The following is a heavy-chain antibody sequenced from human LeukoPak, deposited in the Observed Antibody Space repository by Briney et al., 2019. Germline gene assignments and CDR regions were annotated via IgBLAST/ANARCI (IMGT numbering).Heavy chain of an antibody. D-gene: IGHD6-13*01. CDR1: GFTFSTHN. J-gene: IGHJ4*02. V-gene: IGHV3-48*02. CDR2: ISSSSRFI. Sequence: PGGSLRLSCVVSGFTFSTHNMNWVRQAPGKGLEWVSYISSSSRFIYYADSVKGRFTISRDNARNSLYLQMNSLRDEDTAVYYCAGELAGLDYWGQGTLATVSS. CDR3: AGELAGLDY.